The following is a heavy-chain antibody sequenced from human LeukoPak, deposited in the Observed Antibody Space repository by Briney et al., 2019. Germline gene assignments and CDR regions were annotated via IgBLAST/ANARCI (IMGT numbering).Heavy chain of an antibody. J-gene: IGHJ4*02. CDR2: ISSSGSTI. Sequence: GGSLRLSCAASGFTFSDYYMSWIRQAPGKGLEWVSYISSSGSTIYYADAVKGRFTISRDNAKNSLYLQMNSLRAEDTAVYYCARHCSGGSCYPDYWGQGTLVTVSS. CDR1: GFTFSDYY. D-gene: IGHD2-15*01. V-gene: IGHV3-11*01. CDR3: ARHCSGGSCYPDY.